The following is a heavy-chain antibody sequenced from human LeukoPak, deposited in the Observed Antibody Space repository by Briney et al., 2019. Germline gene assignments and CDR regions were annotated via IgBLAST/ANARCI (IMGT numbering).Heavy chain of an antibody. D-gene: IGHD3-10*01. J-gene: IGHJ5*02. Sequence: GGSLRLSCAASGFTFSDYYMTWIRQAPGKGLEWVSYISSSSSYTEYADSVKGRFTISRDNAKNSVYLQMNSLGADDTAVYYCAREGGYGSGRGWFDPWGQGTLVTVSS. CDR2: ISSSSSYT. CDR3: AREGGYGSGRGWFDP. V-gene: IGHV3-11*05. CDR1: GFTFSDYY.